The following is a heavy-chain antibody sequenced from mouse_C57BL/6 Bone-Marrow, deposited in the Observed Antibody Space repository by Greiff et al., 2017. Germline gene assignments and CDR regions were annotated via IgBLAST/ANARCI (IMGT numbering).Heavy chain of an antibody. V-gene: IGHV5-6*01. CDR2: ISSGGSYT. D-gene: IGHD2-9*01. J-gene: IGHJ3*01. Sequence: EVKLVESGGDLVKPGGSLKLSCAASGFTFSSYGMSWVRQTPDKRLEWVATISSGGSYTYYPDSVKGRFTISRDNAKNTLYLQMSSLKSEDTAMYYCASLPTMVTSWFAYWGQGTLVTVSA. CDR3: ASLPTMVTSWFAY. CDR1: GFTFSSYG.